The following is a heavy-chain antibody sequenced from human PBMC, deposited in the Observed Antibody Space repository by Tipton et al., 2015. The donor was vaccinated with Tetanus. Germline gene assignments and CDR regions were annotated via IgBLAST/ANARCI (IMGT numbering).Heavy chain of an antibody. CDR1: YDSFYGYY. CDR3: ARAAGFLGLTHDF. V-gene: IGHV4-34*01. Sequence: TLSLTCAVYYDSFYGYYWSWIRQPPGKGLEWIGYIYQTGTTYYNPSLKGRVTISMDRSSTQFSLRLDSLTAADTAVYYCARAAGFLGLTHDFWGRGTLVAVSS. J-gene: IGHJ4*02. CDR2: IYQTGTT. D-gene: IGHD2/OR15-2a*01.